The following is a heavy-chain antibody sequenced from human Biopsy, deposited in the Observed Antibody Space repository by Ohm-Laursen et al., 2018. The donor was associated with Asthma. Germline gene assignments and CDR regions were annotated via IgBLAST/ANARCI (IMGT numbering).Heavy chain of an antibody. Sequence: GTLSLTCVVYGGSFSSNYWSWIRQTPGKGLEWLGDTHHSGYTNYNPSLSSRLTLSVDTSKNQFSLRLTSVTSADTAVYYCVRDSGRAGYNLDLWGQGTTVTVSS. CDR3: VRDSGRAGYNLDL. D-gene: IGHD3-10*01. J-gene: IGHJ6*02. CDR2: THHSGYT. V-gene: IGHV4-34*01. CDR1: GGSFSSNY.